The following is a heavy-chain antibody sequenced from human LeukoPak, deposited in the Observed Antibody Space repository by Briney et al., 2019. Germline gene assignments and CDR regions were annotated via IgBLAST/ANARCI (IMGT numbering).Heavy chain of an antibody. V-gene: IGHV3-23*01. D-gene: IGHD2-15*01. CDR2: IGGSGDST. J-gene: IGHJ4*02. CDR1: GFIFGDYW. Sequence: GGSLRLSCVASGFIFGDYWMRWVRQAPGKGLEWVSAIGGSGDSTYYADSVKGRFTISRDNSKNTLFLLMNSLRAEDTAVYYCAKDHPVAATSYYAYWGQGTLVTVSS. CDR3: AKDHPVAATSYYAY.